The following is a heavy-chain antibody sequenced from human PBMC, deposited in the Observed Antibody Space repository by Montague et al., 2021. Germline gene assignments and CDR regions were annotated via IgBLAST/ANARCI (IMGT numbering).Heavy chain of an antibody. D-gene: IGHD6-19*01. CDR3: TRGEVAVTGIDY. J-gene: IGHJ4*02. CDR1: GGSLSGYI. V-gene: IGHV4-34*01. Sequence: ETLSLTCAVYGGSLSGYIWNWIRQPPGRDLEWIGQISHTGSTSYNPSLKSRVTMSVDASENHVSLRLSSVTAADTAVYYCTRGEVAVTGIDYWGKGALVTVSS. CDR2: ISHTGST.